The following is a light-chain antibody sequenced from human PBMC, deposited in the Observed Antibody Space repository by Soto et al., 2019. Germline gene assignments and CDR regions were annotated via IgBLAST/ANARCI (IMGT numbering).Light chain of an antibody. CDR1: SSNIGAGYD. V-gene: IGLV1-40*01. J-gene: IGLJ3*02. CDR3: QSYDSSLSGWV. CDR2: GNS. Sequence: QSVRTQPPSVSGAPGHRVTNSCTGSSSNIGAGYDVHWYQQLPGTAPKLLIYGNSNRPSGVPDRFSGSKSGTSASLAITGLQAEDEADYYCQSYDSSLSGWVFGGATKLTVL.